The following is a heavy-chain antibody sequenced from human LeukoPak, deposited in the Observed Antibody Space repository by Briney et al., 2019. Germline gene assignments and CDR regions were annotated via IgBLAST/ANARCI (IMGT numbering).Heavy chain of an antibody. CDR2: ISGSGGST. V-gene: IGHV3-23*01. CDR1: GFTFSSYA. CDR3: AKDLGFAGKFDY. J-gene: IGHJ4*02. Sequence: PGGSLRLSCAASGFTFSSYAMSWVRQAPGKGLEGVSAISGSGGSTYYADSVKGRFTISRDNSKNTLYLQMNSLRAEDTAVYYCAKDLGFAGKFDYWGQGTLVTVSS. D-gene: IGHD3-16*01.